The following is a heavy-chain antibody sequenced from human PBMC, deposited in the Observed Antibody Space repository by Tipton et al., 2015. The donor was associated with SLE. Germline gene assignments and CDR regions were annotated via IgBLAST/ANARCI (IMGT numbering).Heavy chain of an antibody. CDR3: ARDMGDYGFDY. CDR1: GFTFSNYW. V-gene: IGHV3-74*01. Sequence: GSLRLSCAASGFTFSNYWMHWVRQAPGKGLVWVSRLKSGGISTTYADSVKGRFTISSDNAKNTLYLQMNSLRAEDTAVYYCARDMGDYGFDYWGQGTLVTVSS. D-gene: IGHD4-17*01. CDR2: LKSGGIST. J-gene: IGHJ4*02.